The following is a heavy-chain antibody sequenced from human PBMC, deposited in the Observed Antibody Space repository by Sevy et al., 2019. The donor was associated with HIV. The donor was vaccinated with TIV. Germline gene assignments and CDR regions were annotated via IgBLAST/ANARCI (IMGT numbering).Heavy chain of an antibody. V-gene: IGHV3-7*01. CDR2: IKQDGSEK. CDR3: ARDQVTMVRGVIHYYYYMDV. Sequence: GGSLRLSCAASGFTFSSYWMSWVRQAPGKGLEWVANIKQDGSEKYYVDSVKGRFTISRDNAKNSLYLQMNGLRAEDTAVYYCARDQVTMVRGVIHYYYYMDVWGKGTTVTVSS. J-gene: IGHJ6*03. D-gene: IGHD3-10*01. CDR1: GFTFSSYW.